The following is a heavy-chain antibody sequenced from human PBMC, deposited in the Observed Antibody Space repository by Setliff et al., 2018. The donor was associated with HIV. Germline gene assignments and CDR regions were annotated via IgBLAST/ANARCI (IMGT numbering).Heavy chain of an antibody. Sequence: PGGSLRLSCAASGFTFSTYSMNWVRQAPGKGLEWISYISSSSSTIYYADSVKGRFTISRDNAKNSLYLQMNSLRAEDTAVYYCAKADRGYGRNWFDPWGQGTLVTVSS. J-gene: IGHJ5*02. D-gene: IGHD4-17*01. CDR2: ISSSSSTI. CDR3: AKADRGYGRNWFDP. V-gene: IGHV3-48*01. CDR1: GFTFSTYS.